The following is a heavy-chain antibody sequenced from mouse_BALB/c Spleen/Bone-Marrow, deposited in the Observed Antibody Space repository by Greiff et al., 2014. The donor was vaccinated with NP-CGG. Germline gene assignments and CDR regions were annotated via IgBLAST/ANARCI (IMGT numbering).Heavy chain of an antibody. CDR1: GFTFSDFY. Sequence: EVHLVESGGGLVKPGGSLKLSCAASGFTFSDFYMYWVRQTPEKRLEWVATISYGGSYIYYPDSVKGRFTISRDDAKNNLYLQMSSLKSEDTAMCYCARDRGVQGYAMDYWGQGTSVTVSS. D-gene: IGHD2-14*01. V-gene: IGHV5-4*02. J-gene: IGHJ4*01. CDR3: ARDRGVQGYAMDY. CDR2: ISYGGSYI.